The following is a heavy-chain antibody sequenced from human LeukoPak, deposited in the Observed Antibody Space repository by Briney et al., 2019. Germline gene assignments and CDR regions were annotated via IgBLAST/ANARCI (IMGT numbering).Heavy chain of an antibody. V-gene: IGHV3-74*01. CDR1: GFTFSIYW. Sequence: GGSLRLSCAASGFTFSIYWMHWVRQAPGKGLVWVSRINSDGSSTSYADSVKGRFTISRDNAKNTLYLQMNSLRAEDTAVYYCARDRSLLGARQYYDFWSGYETWYYGMDVWGQGTTVTVSS. CDR3: ARDRSLLGARQYYDFWSGYETWYYGMDV. CDR2: INSDGSST. J-gene: IGHJ6*02. D-gene: IGHD3-3*01.